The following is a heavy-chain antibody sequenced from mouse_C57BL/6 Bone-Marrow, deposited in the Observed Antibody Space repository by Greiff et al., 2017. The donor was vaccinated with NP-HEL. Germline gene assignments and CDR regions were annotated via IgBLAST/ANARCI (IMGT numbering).Heavy chain of an antibody. D-gene: IGHD1-1*01. V-gene: IGHV1-19*01. Sequence: EVQLQESGPVLVKPGASVKMSCKASGYTFTDYYMNWVKQSHGKSLEWIGVINPYNGGTSYNQKFKGKATLTVDKSSSTAYMELNSLTSEDSAVYYCARVYYYGSSPLPDYWGQGTTLTVSS. CDR3: ARVYYYGSSPLPDY. CDR1: GYTFTDYY. J-gene: IGHJ2*01. CDR2: INPYNGGT.